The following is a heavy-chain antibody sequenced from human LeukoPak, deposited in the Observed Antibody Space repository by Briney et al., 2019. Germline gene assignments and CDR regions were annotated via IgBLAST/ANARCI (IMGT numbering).Heavy chain of an antibody. D-gene: IGHD2-2*02. CDR1: GYSIISGYS. CDR3: ARAYCSSTSCYTEGWFDP. V-gene: IGHV4-38-2*02. Sequence: SETLSLTCTVSGYSIISGYSWEWIRQPPRKRLEWIGSFHYSGSTYYNPSLMSRVTISGDTSKNQFYLRLSSVTAADTAVYYCARAYCSSTSCYTEGWFDPWDQGTRVTVSS. CDR2: FHYSGST. J-gene: IGHJ5*02.